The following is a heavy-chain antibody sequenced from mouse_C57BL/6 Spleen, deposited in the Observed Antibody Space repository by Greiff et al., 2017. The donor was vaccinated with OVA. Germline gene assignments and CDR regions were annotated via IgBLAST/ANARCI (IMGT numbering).Heavy chain of an antibody. V-gene: IGHV1-18*01. CDR1: GYTFTDYN. CDR2: INPNNGGT. J-gene: IGHJ4*01. CDR3: ERFDYDEDYYAMDY. Sequence: VQLKESGPELVKPGASVKIPCKASGYTFTDYNMDWVKQSHGKSLEWIGDINPNNGGTIYNQKFKGKATLTVDKSSSTAYMELRSLTSEDTAVYYCERFDYDEDYYAMDYWGQGTSVTVSS. D-gene: IGHD2-4*01.